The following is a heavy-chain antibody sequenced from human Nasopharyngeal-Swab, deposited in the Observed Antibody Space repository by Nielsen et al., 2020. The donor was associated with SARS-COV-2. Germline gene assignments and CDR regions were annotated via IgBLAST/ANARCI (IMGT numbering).Heavy chain of an antibody. D-gene: IGHD3-16*01. Sequence: GGSLRLSCSASGFIFSHFGIHWVRQPPGKGLEYLSSISGNGDRTYYVESVKGRFTISRDDSKNTMYLQMDNLRIEDTAVYFCARVSGGSLKNSFDLWGQGTRVTVSS. CDR2: ISGNGDRT. CDR3: ARVSGGSLKNSFDL. J-gene: IGHJ3*01. CDR1: GFIFSHFG. V-gene: IGHV3-64*02.